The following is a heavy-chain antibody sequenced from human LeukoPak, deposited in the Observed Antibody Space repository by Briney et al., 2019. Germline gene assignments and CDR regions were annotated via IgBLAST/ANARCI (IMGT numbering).Heavy chain of an antibody. V-gene: IGHV4-4*09. J-gene: IGHJ4*02. CDR2: VYVTGST. CDR1: GGSIGTYY. D-gene: IGHD4-17*01. Sequence: SETLSLTCTVSGGSIGTYYWSWIRQSPGKGLEWIGYVYVTGSTRYNPYLQSRVTISVDTSRNQFFLKMSSVTAADTAVYYCARGTYGDFDYWGQGTLVTVSS. CDR3: ARGTYGDFDY.